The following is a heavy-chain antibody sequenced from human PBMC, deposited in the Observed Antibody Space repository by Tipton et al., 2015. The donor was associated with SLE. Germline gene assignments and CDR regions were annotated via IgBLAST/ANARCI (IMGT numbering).Heavy chain of an antibody. CDR3: AGEGYYYDGSADY. Sequence: SLRLSCAASGFTFNNYPMHWVRQAPGKGLEWVALISYDGSNKYYADSVIGRFTISRDNSKNTLYLQMHSPRAEDTAVYYCAGEGYYYDGSADYWGQGTLVTVSS. CDR2: ISYDGSNK. CDR1: GFTFNNYP. V-gene: IGHV3-30*04. J-gene: IGHJ4*02. D-gene: IGHD3-22*01.